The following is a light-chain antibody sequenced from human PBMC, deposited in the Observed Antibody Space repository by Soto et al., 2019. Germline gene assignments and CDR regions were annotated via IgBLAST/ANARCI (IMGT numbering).Light chain of an antibody. CDR2: DNN. V-gene: IGLV1-51*01. CDR3: GTWDSSLSPV. Sequence: QSVLTQPPSVSAAPGQKVTISCSGSSSNIGNNYVSWYQQLPGTAPKLLIYDNNKRPSGIPDRFSGSKSGTSATLGITGLQTGDEADYYCGTWDSSLSPVFGGGTKLTVL. CDR1: SSNIGNNY. J-gene: IGLJ3*02.